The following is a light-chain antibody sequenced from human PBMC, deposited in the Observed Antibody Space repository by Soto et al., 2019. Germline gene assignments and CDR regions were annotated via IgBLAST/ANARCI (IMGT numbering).Light chain of an antibody. CDR3: HEYNTWPWT. Sequence: TQSPTTLSLSPGETDTFHCTTSQGLNRNLAWYQQKLGQAPRVLIYGASTRAAGIPARFSGSGSGTEFILTISSLQSEDFAVYYCHEYNTWPWTFGQGTEVDIK. CDR2: GAS. J-gene: IGKJ1*01. CDR1: QGLNRN. V-gene: IGKV3-15*01.